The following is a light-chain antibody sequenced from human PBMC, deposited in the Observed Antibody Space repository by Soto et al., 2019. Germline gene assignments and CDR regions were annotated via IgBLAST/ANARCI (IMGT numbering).Light chain of an antibody. CDR3: EQRSKSPHT. CDR1: QRINTY. V-gene: IGKV3-11*01. CDR2: DAS. Sequence: EVVLTQSPATLSSSPGESVTLSCRASQRINTYLAWYQQKPGQAPRLLIYDASYRAAGLPSRFSGSGSGKYLTLTSSSLEPADFEFDHCEQRSKSPHTLGGGTNVDI. J-gene: IGKJ4*01.